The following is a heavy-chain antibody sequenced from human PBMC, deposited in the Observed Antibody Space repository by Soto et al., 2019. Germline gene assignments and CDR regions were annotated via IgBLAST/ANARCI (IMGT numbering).Heavy chain of an antibody. CDR1: GFTFSSYA. V-gene: IGHV3-23*01. CDR3: AKGGYGTYHYYGSGTKWRDDAFDI. Sequence: EVQLLESGGGLVQPGGSLRLSCAASGFTFSSYAMSWVRQAPGKGLEWVSAISGSGGSTYYADSVKGRFTISRDNSKNTLYLQMNSLRAEDTAVYYCAKGGYGTYHYYGSGTKWRDDAFDIWGQGTMVTVSS. D-gene: IGHD3-10*01. J-gene: IGHJ3*02. CDR2: ISGSGGST.